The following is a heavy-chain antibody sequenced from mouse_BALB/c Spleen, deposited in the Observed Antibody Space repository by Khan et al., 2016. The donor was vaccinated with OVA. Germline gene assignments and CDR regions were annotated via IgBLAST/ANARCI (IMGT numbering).Heavy chain of an antibody. V-gene: IGHV3-2*02. J-gene: IGHJ2*01. CDR2: ISSSGST. CDR3: ARSIMAN. Sequence: VRLQQSGPGLVKPSQSLSLTCTVTGYSITSDYAWNWIRQFPGNKLEWMGYISSSGSTNYNPALKSRISITRDTSKNQFFLQLNSVTTEDTATYYCARSIMANWGQGTTLTVSS. CDR1: GYSITSDYA.